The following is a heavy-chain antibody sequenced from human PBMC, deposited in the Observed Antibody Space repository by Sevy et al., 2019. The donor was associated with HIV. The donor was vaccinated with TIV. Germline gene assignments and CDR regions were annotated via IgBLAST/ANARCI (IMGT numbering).Heavy chain of an antibody. CDR2: ISASGVTT. D-gene: IGHD3-16*02. CDR3: AKDQGDYVWGTFRDY. J-gene: IGHJ4*02. CDR1: GFTFSNYA. V-gene: IGHV3-23*01. Sequence: GGSLRLSCAASGFTFSNYAMSWVRQAPGKGLEWVSTISASGVTTYHADSVKGRFTVSRDNSENTLYLQMNSLRAEDTAVYYCAKDQGDYVWGTFRDYWGQGTLVTVSS.